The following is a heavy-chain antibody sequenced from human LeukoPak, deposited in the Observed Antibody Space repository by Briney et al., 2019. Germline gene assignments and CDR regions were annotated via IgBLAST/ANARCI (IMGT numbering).Heavy chain of an antibody. J-gene: IGHJ5*02. V-gene: IGHV4-34*01. Sequence: PSETLSLTCAVYGGSFSGYYWSWIRQPPGKGLEWIGEINHSGSTNYNPSLKSRVTISVDTSKNQFSLKLSSVTAADTAVYYCARGHYDFWSGYYTGTWFDPWGQGTLVTVSS. CDR3: ARGHYDFWSGYYTGTWFDP. D-gene: IGHD3-3*01. CDR2: INHSGST. CDR1: GGSFSGYY.